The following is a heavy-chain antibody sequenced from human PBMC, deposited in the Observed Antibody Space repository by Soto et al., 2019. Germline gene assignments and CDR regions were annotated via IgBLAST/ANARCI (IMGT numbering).Heavy chain of an antibody. Sequence: QVQLVQSGAEVKKPGASMKVSCKSFGDTFSSQYIHWVRQAPGQGLEWVGLINPSRASTTCSQQFQGRVTQTSDTSTRTVYMELSSLRSDDTAIYFCVGGADLEGRYNWFDPWGQGTLVTVSS. J-gene: IGHJ5*02. V-gene: IGHV1-46*01. CDR3: VGGADLEGRYNWFDP. CDR1: GDTFSSQY. D-gene: IGHD3-3*01. CDR2: INPSRAST.